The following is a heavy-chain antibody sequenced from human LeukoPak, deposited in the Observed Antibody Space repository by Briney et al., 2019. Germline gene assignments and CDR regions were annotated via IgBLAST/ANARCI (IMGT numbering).Heavy chain of an antibody. D-gene: IGHD3-10*01. J-gene: IGHJ4*02. Sequence: SQTLSLTCAVSGGSISSGGYSWSWIRQPPGKGLEWIGYIYHSGSTYYNPSLKSRVTISVDRSKNQFSLKLSSVTAADTAVYYCXGQTMVRGVRDYWGQGTLVTVSS. CDR3: XGQTMVRGVRDY. V-gene: IGHV4-30-2*01. CDR1: GGSISSGGYS. CDR2: IYHSGST.